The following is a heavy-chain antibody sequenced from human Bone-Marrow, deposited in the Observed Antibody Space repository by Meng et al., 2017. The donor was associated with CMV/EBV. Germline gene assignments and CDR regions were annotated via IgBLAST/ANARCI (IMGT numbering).Heavy chain of an antibody. CDR1: GFDFSYYS. CDR2: ISYDGSNK. J-gene: IGHJ4*02. Sequence: GSLKLSCAASGFDFSYYSMHWVRQAPGKGLEWVAVISYDGSNKYYADSVKGRFTISRDNSKNTLYLQMNSLRAEDTAVYYCARDKIVVVVAATPYFDYWGQGTLVTVSS. D-gene: IGHD2-15*01. CDR3: ARDKIVVVVAATPYFDY. V-gene: IGHV3-30-3*01.